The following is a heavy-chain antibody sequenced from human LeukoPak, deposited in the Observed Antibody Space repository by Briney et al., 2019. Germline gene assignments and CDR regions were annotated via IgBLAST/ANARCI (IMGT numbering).Heavy chain of an antibody. D-gene: IGHD2-8*01. V-gene: IGHV3-23*01. CDR3: AKVGVLMVYANIFFDY. Sequence: HAGGSLRLSCAASGFTFSGYAMSWVRQAPGKGLEWVSAISGSGGSTYYADSVKGRFTISRDNSKNTLYLQMNSLRAEDTAVYYCAKVGVLMVYANIFFDYWGQGTLVTVSS. CDR1: GFTFSGYA. J-gene: IGHJ4*02. CDR2: ISGSGGST.